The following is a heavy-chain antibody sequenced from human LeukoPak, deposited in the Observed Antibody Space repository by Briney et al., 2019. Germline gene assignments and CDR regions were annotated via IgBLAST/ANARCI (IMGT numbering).Heavy chain of an antibody. Sequence: SETLSLTCTVSGGSISDYYWSWIRQPPGKGLEWIGYIYYSGSTKYNPYLKSRVTISIDTSKNQFSLKLSSVTAADTALYHCARGTGAYYYLWGQGTMVTVSS. CDR1: GGSISDYY. CDR3: ARGTGAYYYL. CDR2: IYYSGST. D-gene: IGHD3-22*01. V-gene: IGHV4-59*01. J-gene: IGHJ3*01.